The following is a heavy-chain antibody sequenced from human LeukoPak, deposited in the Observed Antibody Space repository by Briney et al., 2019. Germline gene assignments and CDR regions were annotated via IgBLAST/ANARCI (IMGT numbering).Heavy chain of an antibody. J-gene: IGHJ4*02. CDR2: IHYDGGIK. V-gene: IGHV3-30*02. D-gene: IGHD2-2*01. CDR1: GFSFSSSG. Sequence: GGSLRLSCAASGFSFSSSGLHWVRQAPDKGLEWVAFIHYDGGIKYYADSVKGRFTISRDNSKNTLYLQMDTLRGEDTAVYYCSKEGVRCCHDDYWGRGTLVTVSS. CDR3: SKEGVRCCHDDY.